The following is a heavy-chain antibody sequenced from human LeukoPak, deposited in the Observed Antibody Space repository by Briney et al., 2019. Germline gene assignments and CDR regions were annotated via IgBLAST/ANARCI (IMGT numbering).Heavy chain of an antibody. CDR2: IISTGGTI. J-gene: IGHJ3*02. CDR3: AGYSSGWFGAFHT. V-gene: IGHV3-11*04. D-gene: IGHD6-19*01. Sequence: PGGSLRLSCAASGFTFSDYYMSWIRQAPGKGLEWLSYIISTGGTIYYADSVKGRFTISRDNAKNSLYLQMNSLRAEDTAVYYCAGYSSGWFGAFHTWGQGTMVTVSS. CDR1: GFTFSDYY.